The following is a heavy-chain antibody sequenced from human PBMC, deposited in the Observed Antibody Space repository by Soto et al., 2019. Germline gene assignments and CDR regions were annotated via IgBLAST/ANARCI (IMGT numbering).Heavy chain of an antibody. Sequence: QVQLVESGGGVVQPGRSLRLPCAASGFTFSSYGMHWVRQAPGKGLEWVAVIWYDGSNKYYADSVKGRFTISRDNSKNTLYLQMNSLRAEDTAVYYCARDPSLRKMDVWGQGTTVTVSS. D-gene: IGHD4-17*01. J-gene: IGHJ6*02. V-gene: IGHV3-33*01. CDR3: ARDPSLRKMDV. CDR1: GFTFSSYG. CDR2: IWYDGSNK.